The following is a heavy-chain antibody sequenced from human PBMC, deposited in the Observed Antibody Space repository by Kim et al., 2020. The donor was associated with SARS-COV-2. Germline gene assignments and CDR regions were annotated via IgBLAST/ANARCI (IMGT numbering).Heavy chain of an antibody. CDR3: ARERIAAAGTRYFDL. V-gene: IGHV4-59*01. J-gene: IGHJ2*01. CDR1: GGSISSYY. CDR2: IYYSGST. Sequence: SETLSLTCTVSGGSISSYYWSWIRQPPGKGLEWIGYIYYSGSTNYNPSLKSRVTISVDTSKNQFSLKLSSVTAADTAVYYCARERIAAAGTRYFDLWGRGTLVTVSS. D-gene: IGHD6-13*01.